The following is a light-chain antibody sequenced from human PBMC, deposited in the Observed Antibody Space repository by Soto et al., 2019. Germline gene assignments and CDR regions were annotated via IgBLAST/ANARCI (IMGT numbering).Light chain of an antibody. V-gene: IGLV2-14*01. J-gene: IGLJ1*01. CDR1: SSDIGAYNS. CDR2: EVT. Sequence: QSVLTQPASVSRSPGQSITISCTGTSSDIGAYNSVSWYQQHPPKAPKLMIFEVTNRPSGISHRFSGSKSGNTASLTISGLLPEDEADYYCSSYTRGNTYVFGTGTKVTVL. CDR3: SSYTRGNTYV.